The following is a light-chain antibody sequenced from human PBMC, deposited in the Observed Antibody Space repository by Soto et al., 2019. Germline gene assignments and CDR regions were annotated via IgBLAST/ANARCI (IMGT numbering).Light chain of an antibody. V-gene: IGKV3-20*01. CDR3: QQYGSSPIT. J-gene: IGKJ5*01. CDR1: QSISSSY. Sequence: EIVLTQSPGTLSLSPGERATLSCRASQSISSSYLAWYQQKPGQAPRVLIYGASTRATGIPDRFSGSGSGTDFTLTISRLEPEDFAVYDCQQYGSSPITFGQGTRLEIK. CDR2: GAS.